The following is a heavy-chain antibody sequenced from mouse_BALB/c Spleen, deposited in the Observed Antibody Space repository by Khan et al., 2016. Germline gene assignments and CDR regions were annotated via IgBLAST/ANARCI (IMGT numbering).Heavy chain of an antibody. V-gene: IGHV3-2*02. CDR1: GYSITSDYA. Sequence: EVQFQESGPGLVKPSQSLSLTCTVTGYSITSDYAWNWIRQFPGNKLEWMGYISYSGSTSYNPSLKSRISITRDTSKNQFFLQLNSVTTEDTATYYCARTLLRLYYFDYWGQGTTLTVSS. D-gene: IGHD1-2*01. CDR2: ISYSGST. CDR3: ARTLLRLYYFDY. J-gene: IGHJ2*01.